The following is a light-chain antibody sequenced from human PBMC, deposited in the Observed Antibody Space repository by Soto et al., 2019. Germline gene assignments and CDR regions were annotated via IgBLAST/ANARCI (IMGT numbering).Light chain of an antibody. CDR2: EVS. CDR3: SSYTSSSTYV. Sequence: QSVLTRPPSVYGAAGQAVTISCTGTSSDVGSYNRVSWYQQPPGTAPKLMIYEVSNRPSGVPDRFSGSKSGNTASLTISGLQAEDEADYYCSSYTSSSTYVFGTGTKVTVL. J-gene: IGLJ1*01. CDR1: SSDVGSYNR. V-gene: IGLV2-18*02.